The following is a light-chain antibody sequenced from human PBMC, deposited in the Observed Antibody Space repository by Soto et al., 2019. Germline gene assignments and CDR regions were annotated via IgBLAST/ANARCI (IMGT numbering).Light chain of an antibody. CDR2: EAS. Sequence: DIPMTQSPSTLSAYVGDRVTITCRASQSIGRWLAWYQQKPGKAPKLLIYEASSLEIGVSSRFRGSRSGTEFTLTITSLQPDDFATYYCQQYESYRTFGPGTKVEIK. V-gene: IGKV1-5*03. CDR3: QQYESYRT. CDR1: QSIGRW. J-gene: IGKJ1*01.